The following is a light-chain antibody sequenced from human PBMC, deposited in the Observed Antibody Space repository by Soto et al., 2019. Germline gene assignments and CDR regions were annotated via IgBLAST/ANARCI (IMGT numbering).Light chain of an antibody. V-gene: IGKV1-27*01. CDR3: QKYNSAPWT. CDR2: GAS. Sequence: DLQMTQSPSSLSASVGDRVTITCRASQDISNYLAWYQQKPGKVPKLLIYGASTLQSGVPFRFSGSGSGTDFTLTISSLRPEDVATYYCQKYNSAPWTFGQGTKVEIK. J-gene: IGKJ1*01. CDR1: QDISNY.